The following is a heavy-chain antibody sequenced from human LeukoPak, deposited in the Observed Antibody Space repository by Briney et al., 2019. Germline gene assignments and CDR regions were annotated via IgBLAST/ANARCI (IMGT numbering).Heavy chain of an antibody. CDR2: ISSSSSYI. Sequence: GGSLRLSCAASGFTFNSYSMNWVRQAPGKGLEWVSSISSSSSYIYYADSVKGRFTISRDNAKNSLYLQMNSLRAEDTAVYYCARDLSLRDDAFDIWGQGTMVTVSS. V-gene: IGHV3-21*01. CDR1: GFTFNSYS. J-gene: IGHJ3*02. CDR3: ARDLSLRDDAFDI.